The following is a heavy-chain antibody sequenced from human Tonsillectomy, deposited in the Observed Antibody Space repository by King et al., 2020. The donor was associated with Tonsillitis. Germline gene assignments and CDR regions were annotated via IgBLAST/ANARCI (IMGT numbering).Heavy chain of an antibody. D-gene: IGHD6-13*01. V-gene: IGHV5-51*01. Sequence: QLVQSGAEVKKPGESLKISCKGSGYSFTSYWIGWVRQMPGKGLEWMGIIYPGDSDTRYSPSFQGQGTIPADKSIIPAYLQWGSLKASETAMYYCAGSRGSSWANFDYWGQGTLVTVSS. J-gene: IGHJ4*02. CDR3: AGSRGSSWANFDY. CDR2: IYPGDSDT. CDR1: GYSFTSYW.